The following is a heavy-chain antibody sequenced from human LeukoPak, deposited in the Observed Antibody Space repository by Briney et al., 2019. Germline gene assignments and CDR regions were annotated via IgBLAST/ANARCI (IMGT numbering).Heavy chain of an antibody. J-gene: IGHJ4*02. Sequence: PRGSLRLSCAASGFTFDDYGMSWVRQAPGKGLEWVSGINWNGGSTGYADSVKGRFTISRDNAKNSLYLQMNSLRAEDTAVYYCAKDDAWLQYGNWGRGTLVTVSS. V-gene: IGHV3-20*04. CDR1: GFTFDDYG. D-gene: IGHD5-24*01. CDR3: AKDDAWLQYGN. CDR2: INWNGGST.